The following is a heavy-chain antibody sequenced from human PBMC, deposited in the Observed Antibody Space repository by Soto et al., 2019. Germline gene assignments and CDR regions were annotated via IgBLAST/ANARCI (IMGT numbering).Heavy chain of an antibody. CDR2: ISYDVDNK. D-gene: IGHD4-17*01. J-gene: IGHJ6*02. V-gene: IGHV3-30-3*01. CDR1: RFTFRTSS. CDR3: ARSWDFGDNMDF. Sequence: XGSLGISEAASRFTFRTSSMHWVRRAPGKGLEWVAVISYDVDNKYYGDSVRGRFTIPRDNSKNTLYLQMNSMRPEDTAVYYCARSWDFGDNMDFWGQGTTVTVSS.